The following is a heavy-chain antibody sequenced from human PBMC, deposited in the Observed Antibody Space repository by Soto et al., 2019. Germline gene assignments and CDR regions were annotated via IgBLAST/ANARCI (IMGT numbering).Heavy chain of an antibody. J-gene: IGHJ3*02. Sequence: GASVKVSCKASGYTFTSYYMHWVRQAPGQGLEWMGIINPSGGSTSYAQKFQGRVTMTRDTSTSTVYMELSSLRSEDTAVYYCARELPYRVNVVVIDALDIWGQGTMVTVSS. V-gene: IGHV1-46*01. CDR2: INPSGGST. CDR1: GYTFTSYY. D-gene: IGHD3-22*01. CDR3: ARELPYRVNVVVIDALDI.